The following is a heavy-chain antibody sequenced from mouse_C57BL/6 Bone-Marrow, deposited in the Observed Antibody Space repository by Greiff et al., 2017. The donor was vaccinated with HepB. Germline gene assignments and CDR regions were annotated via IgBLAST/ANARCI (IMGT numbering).Heavy chain of an antibody. CDR1: GYTFTGYW. Sequence: QVQLQQSGAELMKPGASVKLSCKATGYTFTGYWIEWVKQRPGHGLEWIGEILPGSGSTNYNDKFKGKATFTADTSSNTAYMQLSSLTTEDSAIYYCARRGYRGFAYWGQGTLVTVSA. V-gene: IGHV1-9*01. D-gene: IGHD2-14*01. CDR2: ILPGSGST. CDR3: ARRGYRGFAY. J-gene: IGHJ3*01.